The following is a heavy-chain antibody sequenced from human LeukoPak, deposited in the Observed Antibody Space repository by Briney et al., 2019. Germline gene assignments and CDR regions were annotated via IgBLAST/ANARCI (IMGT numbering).Heavy chain of an antibody. J-gene: IGHJ4*02. D-gene: IGHD3-9*01. CDR3: AKEWGHYDILTGYLN. CDR1: GFTFSSYG. Sequence: GGSLRLSCAASGFTFSSYGMHWVRQAPGKGLEWVAVISYDGSNKYYADSVKGRFTISRDNSKNTLYLQMNSLRAEDTAVYYCAKEWGHYDILTGYLNWGQGTLVPVSS. CDR2: ISYDGSNK. V-gene: IGHV3-30*18.